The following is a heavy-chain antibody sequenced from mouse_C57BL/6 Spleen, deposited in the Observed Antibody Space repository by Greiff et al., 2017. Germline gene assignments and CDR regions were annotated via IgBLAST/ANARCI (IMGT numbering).Heavy chain of an antibody. CDR2: ISSGGSYT. J-gene: IGHJ1*03. CDR3: ARHETIRYFDV. Sequence: DVHLVESGGDLVKPGGSLKLSCAASGFTFSSYGMSWVRQTPDKRLEWVATISSGGSYTYYPDSVKGRFTISRDNAKNTLYLQMSSLKSEDTAMYYCARHETIRYFDVWGTGTTVTVSS. D-gene: IGHD2-12*01. V-gene: IGHV5-6*01. CDR1: GFTFSSYG.